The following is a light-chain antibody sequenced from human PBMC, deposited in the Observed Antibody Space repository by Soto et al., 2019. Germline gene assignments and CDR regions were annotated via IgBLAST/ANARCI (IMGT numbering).Light chain of an antibody. J-gene: IGKJ1*01. CDR2: GTS. CDR1: QSVSSSY. Sequence: EIVLTQSPGTLSLSPGERATLSCRASQSVSSSYLAWYQQKPGQAPRLVIHGTSTRATGIPDRFSGSGSGTDFTLTISRLEPEDFAVYYCQHYFISRTFGQGTKVDI. CDR3: QHYFISRT. V-gene: IGKV3-20*01.